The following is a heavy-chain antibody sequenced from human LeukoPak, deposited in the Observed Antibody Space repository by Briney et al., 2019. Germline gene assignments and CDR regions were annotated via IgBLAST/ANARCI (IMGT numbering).Heavy chain of an antibody. D-gene: IGHD3-10*01. Sequence: ASVKVSCKASGGTFSSYAISWVRQAPGQGLEWMGGIIPIFGTANYAQKFQGRVTITADESTSTAYMELSSLRSEDTAVYYCARDHWVVGEFDYWGQGTLVTVSS. V-gene: IGHV1-69*13. J-gene: IGHJ4*02. CDR1: GGTFSSYA. CDR2: IIPIFGTA. CDR3: ARDHWVVGEFDY.